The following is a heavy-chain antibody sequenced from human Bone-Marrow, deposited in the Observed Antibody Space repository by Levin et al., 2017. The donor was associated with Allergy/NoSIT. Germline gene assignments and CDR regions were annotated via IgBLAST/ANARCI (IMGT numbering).Heavy chain of an antibody. V-gene: IGHV3-48*03. CDR1: GFTFSSYE. CDR3: AARLSRFSGY. J-gene: IGHJ4*02. D-gene: IGHD3-16*01. Sequence: GGSLRLSCTGSGFTFSSYEMNWVRQAPGKGLEWVSYINRDGSIIYYADSVQGRFTISRDNAQRSLYLQMNSLRVEDMAAYYCAARLSRFSGYWGQGALVTVSS. CDR2: INRDGSII.